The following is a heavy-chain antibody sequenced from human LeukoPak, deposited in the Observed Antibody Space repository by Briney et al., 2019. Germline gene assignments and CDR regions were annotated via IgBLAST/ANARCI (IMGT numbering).Heavy chain of an antibody. V-gene: IGHV4-34*01. CDR2: INHSGST. Sequence: PSETLSLTCAVYGGSFSGYYWSWIRQPPGKGLEWIGEINHSGSTNYNPSLKSRVTMSVDTSKNQFSLKLSSVTAADTAVYYCARSGVYYYSSGSYKNYMDVWGKGTTVTISS. J-gene: IGHJ6*03. D-gene: IGHD3-10*01. CDR1: GGSFSGYY. CDR3: ARSGVYYYSSGSYKNYMDV.